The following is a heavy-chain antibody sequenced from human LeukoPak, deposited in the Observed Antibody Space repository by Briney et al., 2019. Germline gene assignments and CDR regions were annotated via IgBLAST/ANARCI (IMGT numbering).Heavy chain of an antibody. CDR3: ARAGKAAAFDC. J-gene: IGHJ4*02. V-gene: IGHV3-23*01. D-gene: IGHD2-15*01. CDR1: GFTVSSNY. CDR2: VSGSGEST. Sequence: HPGGSLRLSCAASGFTVSSNYMSWVRQAPGKGLEWVSSVSGSGESTDYADSVKGRFIISRGNFENTLYLHMNSLRADDTAIYYCARAGKAAAFDCWGQGTLVTVSS.